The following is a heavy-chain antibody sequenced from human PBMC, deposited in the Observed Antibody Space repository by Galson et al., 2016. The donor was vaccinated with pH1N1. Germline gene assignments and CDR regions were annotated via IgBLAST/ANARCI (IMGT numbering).Heavy chain of an antibody. CDR1: GYSVTRYY. CDR2: IDPSAGTT. V-gene: IGHV1-46*01. J-gene: IGHJ4*02. CDR3: ARRYYFDY. Sequence: SVKVSCKASGYSVTRYYTHWVRQAPGQGLEWMGIIDPSAGTTTYSQKFQGRISLTRDTSTNSVHMELSTLRPDDSAVYFCARRYYFDYWGQGTLVTVSS.